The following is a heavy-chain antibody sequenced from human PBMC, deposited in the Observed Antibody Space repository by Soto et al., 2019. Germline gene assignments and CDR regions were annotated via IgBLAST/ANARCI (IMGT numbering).Heavy chain of an antibody. CDR2: INYSGST. J-gene: IGHJ4*02. D-gene: IGHD3-10*01. V-gene: IGHV4-31*03. Sequence: QVQLQESGPGLVKPSQTLSLTCTVSGGSISSGGYYWSWIRQHPGKGLEWIGYINYSGSTYYNPSLKSRVTISVDTSKNQFSLKLSSVTAADTAVYYCARDDPGSGSPHFDYWGQGTLVTVSS. CDR1: GGSISSGGYY. CDR3: ARDDPGSGSPHFDY.